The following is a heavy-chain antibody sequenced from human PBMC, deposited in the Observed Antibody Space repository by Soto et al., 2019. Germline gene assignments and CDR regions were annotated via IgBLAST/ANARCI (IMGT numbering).Heavy chain of an antibody. CDR2: ISAYNGNT. D-gene: IGHD2-21*01. Sequence: QVQLVQSGAEVKKPGASVKVSCKASGYTFTSYGISWVRQAPGQGLEWMGWISAYNGNTNYAQKLQGRVTMTTDTSTSTAYMELRSLRSDDTAVYYCAVNSYGGGDCYSFNGAFDIWGQGTMVTVSS. CDR1: GYTFTSYG. V-gene: IGHV1-18*01. J-gene: IGHJ3*02. CDR3: AVNSYGGGDCYSFNGAFDI.